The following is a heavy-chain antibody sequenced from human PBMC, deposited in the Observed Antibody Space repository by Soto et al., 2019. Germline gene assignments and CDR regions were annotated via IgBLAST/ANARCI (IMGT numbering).Heavy chain of an antibody. CDR1: GFSLSTSGVG. CDR3: AHGLKADYGDGATFDY. CDR2: IYWDDDK. V-gene: IGHV2-5*02. J-gene: IGHJ4*02. Sequence: QITLKESGPTLVKPTQTLTLTCTFSGFSLSTSGVGVGWIRQPPGKALEWLALIYWDDDKRYSPSLKNRLTITKDTSKDQVALTMTNMDPVDTATYYCAHGLKADYGDGATFDYWGQGTLGTVSS. D-gene: IGHD4-17*01.